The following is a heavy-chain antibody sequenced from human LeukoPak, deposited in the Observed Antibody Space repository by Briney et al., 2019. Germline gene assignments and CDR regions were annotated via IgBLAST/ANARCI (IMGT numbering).Heavy chain of an antibody. CDR2: ISYDGSNK. CDR3: AREPYISIAAAGGYNWFDP. CDR1: GFTFSSYA. J-gene: IGHJ5*02. V-gene: IGHV3-30-3*01. D-gene: IGHD6-13*01. Sequence: GGSLRLSCAASGFTFSSYAMHWVRQAPGKGLEWVAVISYDGSNKYYADSVKGRFTISRGNSKNTLYLQMNSLRAEDTAVYYCAREPYISIAAAGGYNWFDPWGQGTLVTVSS.